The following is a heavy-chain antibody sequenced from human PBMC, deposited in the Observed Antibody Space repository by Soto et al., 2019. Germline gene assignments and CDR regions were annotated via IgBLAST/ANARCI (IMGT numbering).Heavy chain of an antibody. CDR1: GFTFSNAW. Sequence: GGSLRLSCAASGFTFSNAWMSWVRQAPGKGLEWVGRIKSKTDGGTTDYAAPVKGRFTISRDDSKNTLYLQMNSLKTEDTAVYYCTTDFVPATVTTGFDYWGQGTLVTVSS. CDR2: IKSKTDGGTT. D-gene: IGHD4-17*01. CDR3: TTDFVPATVTTGFDY. J-gene: IGHJ4*02. V-gene: IGHV3-15*01.